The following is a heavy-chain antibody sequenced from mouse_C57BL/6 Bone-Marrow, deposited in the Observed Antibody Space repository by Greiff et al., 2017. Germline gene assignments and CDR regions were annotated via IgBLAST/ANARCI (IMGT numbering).Heavy chain of an antibody. Sequence: QVQLQQSGAELVKPGASVKMSCKASGYTFTSYWITWVKQRPGQGLEWIGDIYPGSGSTNYNEKFKSKATLTVDTSSSAAYMQLSSLTSEGSAVYYCASYYYGSCTFDVWGTGTAVTVTS. V-gene: IGHV1-55*01. J-gene: IGHJ1*03. CDR3: ASYYYGSCTFDV. CDR2: IYPGSGST. CDR1: GYTFTSYW. D-gene: IGHD1-1*01.